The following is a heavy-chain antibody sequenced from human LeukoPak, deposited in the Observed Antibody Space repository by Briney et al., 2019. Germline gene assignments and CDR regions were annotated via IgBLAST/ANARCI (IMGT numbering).Heavy chain of an antibody. D-gene: IGHD3-3*01. J-gene: IGHJ6*03. V-gene: IGHV4-59*11. Sequence: KPSETLSLTCTVSGVSINSHYWSWIRQPPGKGLEWIGFIYDGGSANYKSSLKSRVTMTVDTSKNQFSLKLNSVSAADTAVYYCARVLQNYYHMDVWGKGTTVTVSS. CDR3: ARVLQNYYHMDV. CDR1: GVSINSHY. CDR2: IYDGGSA.